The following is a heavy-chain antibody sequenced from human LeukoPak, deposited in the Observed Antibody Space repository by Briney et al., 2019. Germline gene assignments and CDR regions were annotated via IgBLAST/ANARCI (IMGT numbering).Heavy chain of an antibody. J-gene: IGHJ4*02. CDR3: ASGKAFFQSLDY. V-gene: IGHV1-69*04. D-gene: IGHD2/OR15-2a*01. CDR2: IIPILGIA. CDR1: GGTFSSYA. Sequence: ASVKVSCKAPGGTFSSYAISWVRQAPGQGLEWMGRIIPILGIANYAQKFQGRVTITADKSTSTAYMELSSLRSEDTAVYYCASGKAFFQSLDYWGQGTLVTVSS.